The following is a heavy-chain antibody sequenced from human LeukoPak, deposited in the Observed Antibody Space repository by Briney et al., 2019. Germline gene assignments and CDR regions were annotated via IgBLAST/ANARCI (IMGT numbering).Heavy chain of an antibody. J-gene: IGHJ4*02. CDR3: ATDHGFHYGAYFDY. CDR1: GXTFNRFG. CDR2: LSYDGSNK. Sequence: PGGSLRLSCAASGXTFNRFGMHWVRQAPGKGLEGVVVLSYDGSNKYSADFVKGRFTISRDHSKNTLYLQMNSLRPEDTAVYYCATDHGFHYGAYFDYWGQGTLVTVSS. D-gene: IGHD4-17*01. V-gene: IGHV3-30*03.